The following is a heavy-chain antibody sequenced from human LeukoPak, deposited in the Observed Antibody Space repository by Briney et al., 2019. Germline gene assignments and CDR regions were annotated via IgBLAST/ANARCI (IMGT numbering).Heavy chain of an antibody. D-gene: IGHD3-10*01. V-gene: IGHV3-23*01. Sequence: GGSLRLSCAGSGFTFSSYAVSWVRQAPRKGLEWVSGFSVGGGTYYADSVKGRFTISRDNSKNTLDLQMNSLRAEDTAVYYCVKGYYSHYYFMGVWGIGTTVTVSS. J-gene: IGHJ6*03. CDR3: VKGYYSHYYFMGV. CDR1: GFTFSSYA. CDR2: FSVGGGT.